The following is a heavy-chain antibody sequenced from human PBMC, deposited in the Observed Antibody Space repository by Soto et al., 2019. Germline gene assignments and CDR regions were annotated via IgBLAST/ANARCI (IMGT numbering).Heavy chain of an antibody. V-gene: IGHV1-2*02. D-gene: IGHD6-6*01. CDR1: GYTFTGYY. CDR2: INPNSGGT. Sequence: ASVKVSCKASGYTFTGYYMHWARQAPGQGLEWMGWINPNSGGTNYAQKFQGRVTMTRDTSISTAYMELSRLRSDDTAVYYCAGEPGSSSTDYYYGMDVWGQGTTVTVSS. J-gene: IGHJ6*02. CDR3: AGEPGSSSTDYYYGMDV.